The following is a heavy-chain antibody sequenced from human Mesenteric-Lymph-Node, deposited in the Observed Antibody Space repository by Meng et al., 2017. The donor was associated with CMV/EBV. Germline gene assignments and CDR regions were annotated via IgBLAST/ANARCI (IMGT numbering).Heavy chain of an antibody. V-gene: IGHV3-30*04. CDR3: ARGQRSYSSSWYGY. CDR2: ISNDGSNK. J-gene: IGHJ4*02. D-gene: IGHD6-13*01. CDR1: GFTFSTYA. Sequence: GESLKISCAASGFTFSTYAVHWVRQAPGKGLEWLAVISNDGSNKYYADSVKGRFTISRDNAKNTLYLQMNSLRAEDTAVYYCARGQRSYSSSWYGYWGQGTLVTVSS.